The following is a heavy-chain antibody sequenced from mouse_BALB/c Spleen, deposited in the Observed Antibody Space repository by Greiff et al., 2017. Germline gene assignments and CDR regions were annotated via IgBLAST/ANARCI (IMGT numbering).Heavy chain of an antibody. D-gene: IGHD1-1*01. CDR3: AGNYYGTAYAMDY. CDR1: GYSFTGYY. Sequence: LVKTGASVKISCKASGYSFTGYYMHWVKQSHGKSLEWIGYISCYNGATSYNQKFKGKATFTVDTSSSTAYMQFNSLTSEDSAVYYCAGNYYGTAYAMDYWGQGTSVTVSS. CDR2: ISCYNGAT. V-gene: IGHV1S34*01. J-gene: IGHJ4*01.